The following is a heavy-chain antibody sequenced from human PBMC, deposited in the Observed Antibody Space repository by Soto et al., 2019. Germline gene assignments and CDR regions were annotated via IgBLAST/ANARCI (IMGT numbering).Heavy chain of an antibody. CDR2: VYHSGST. V-gene: IGHV4-4*02. D-gene: IGHD2-2*01. Sequence: QVQLQESGPVLVKPSGTLSLTCAVSGGSISTSNWWSWARQPPGQGLEWIGEVYHSGSTNYNPSFKSRVAMSVDTSKSQFSLKLNSVTAADTALYYCARSSTSRTRVDYWGQGSLVTVSS. J-gene: IGHJ4*02. CDR3: ARSSTSRTRVDY. CDR1: GGSISTSNW.